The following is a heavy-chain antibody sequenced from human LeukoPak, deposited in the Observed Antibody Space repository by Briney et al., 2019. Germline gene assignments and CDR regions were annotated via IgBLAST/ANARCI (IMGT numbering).Heavy chain of an antibody. V-gene: IGHV1-18*01. CDR3: ARVVYSSSWRSYYYYYMDV. J-gene: IGHJ6*03. Sequence: ASVKVSCKASGYTFTSYGISWVRQAPGQGLEWMGWISAYNGNTNYAQKLQGRVTMTTDTSTSTAYMELRSLRSDDTAVYYCARVVYSSSWRSYYYYYMDVWGKGTTVTASS. CDR2: ISAYNGNT. CDR1: GYTFTSYG. D-gene: IGHD6-13*01.